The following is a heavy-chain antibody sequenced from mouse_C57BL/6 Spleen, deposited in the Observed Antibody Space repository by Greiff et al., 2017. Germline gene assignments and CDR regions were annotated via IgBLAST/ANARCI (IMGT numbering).Heavy chain of an antibody. Sequence: EVQGVESGGGLVKPGGSLKLSCAASGFTFSSYAMSWVRQTPEKRLEWVATISDGGSYTYYPDNVKGRFTISRDNDKNNLYLQMSHLKSEETAMYYWARDGGVTTGGDYFDYWGQGTTLTVSS. CDR1: GFTFSSYA. J-gene: IGHJ2*01. V-gene: IGHV5-4*01. D-gene: IGHD2-2*01. CDR2: ISDGGSYT. CDR3: ARDGGVTTGGDYFDY.